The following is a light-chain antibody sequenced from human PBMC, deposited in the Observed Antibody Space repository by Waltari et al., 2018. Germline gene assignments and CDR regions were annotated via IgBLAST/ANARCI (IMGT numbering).Light chain of an antibody. CDR3: QTGGHGTWV. V-gene: IGLV4-69*01. Sequence: QLVLTQSPSASASLGASVNLTCTLSSAHRSNVIACHQQQPEKGPRYLMQVNSDGIHSTGDKIPARFSGSSSGAEHYLTISSLQSEDEADYYCQTGGHGTWVFGGGTKLTVL. CDR1: SAHRSNV. CDR2: VNSDGIH. J-gene: IGLJ3*02.